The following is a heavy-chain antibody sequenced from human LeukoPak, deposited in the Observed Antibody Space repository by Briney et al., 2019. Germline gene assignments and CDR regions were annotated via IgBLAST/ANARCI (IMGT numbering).Heavy chain of an antibody. D-gene: IGHD5-12*01. CDR1: GYIFASYG. Sequence: GASVKVSCKASGYIFASYGISWVRQAPGQGLEWMGWISAYNDNTNYAQKLQDRVTMTTDTSTSTAYMELRSLRSDDTAVYYCARDRSLIVATIPARWTTALDYWGQGTLVTVSS. V-gene: IGHV1-18*01. J-gene: IGHJ4*02. CDR2: ISAYNDNT. CDR3: ARDRSLIVATIPARWTTALDY.